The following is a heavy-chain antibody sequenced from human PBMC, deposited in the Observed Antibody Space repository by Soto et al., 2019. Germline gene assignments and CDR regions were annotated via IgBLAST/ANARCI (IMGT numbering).Heavy chain of an antibody. CDR3: VQGSSTAHQPLDS. D-gene: IGHD2-2*01. CDR1: GFIFRNFG. Sequence: QVQLVESGGGVVQPGRSLRLSCAASGFIFRNFGMHWVRRAPGKGLEWVAVISGDGNDKYYPDSMKGRFTISRDTFNNTLYLQLNSLRPEDTAVYHCVQGSSTAHQPLDSWGQGVLVTVSS. J-gene: IGHJ4*02. CDR2: ISGDGNDK. V-gene: IGHV3-30*03.